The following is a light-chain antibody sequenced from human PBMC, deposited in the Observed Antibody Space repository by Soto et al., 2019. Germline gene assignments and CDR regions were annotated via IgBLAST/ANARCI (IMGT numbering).Light chain of an antibody. J-gene: IGKJ1*01. CDR3: MQPLLPPWT. Sequence: DIVLTQSPLSLPVTPGEPASITCRSSQSLLYSNGYHYVDWYLQKPGQSPQLLIYLGSNPVSEVPGRFSGRGSRTDFTLKIRRVEAEDLGVYYWMQPLLPPWTLVQGTKVEIK. CDR1: QSLLYSNGYHY. V-gene: IGKV2-28*01. CDR2: LGS.